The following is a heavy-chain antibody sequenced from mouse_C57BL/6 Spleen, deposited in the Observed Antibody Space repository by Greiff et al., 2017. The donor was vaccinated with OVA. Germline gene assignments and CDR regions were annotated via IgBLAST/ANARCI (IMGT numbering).Heavy chain of an antibody. CDR1: GFNIKDYY. CDR2: IDPEDGET. D-gene: IGHD1-1*01. V-gene: IGHV14-2*01. J-gene: IGHJ3*01. CDR3: ASPHYYGSSAGRFAY. Sequence: EVKLMESGAELVKPGASVKLSCTASGFNIKDYYMHWVKQRTEQGLEWIGRIDPEDGETKYAPKFQGKATITADTSSNTAYLQLSSLTSEDTAVYYCASPHYYGSSAGRFAYWGQGTLVTVSA.